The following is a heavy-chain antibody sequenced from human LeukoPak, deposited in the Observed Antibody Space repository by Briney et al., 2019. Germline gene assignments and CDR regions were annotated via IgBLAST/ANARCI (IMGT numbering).Heavy chain of an antibody. Sequence: SETLSLTCAVYGVSFSGYYWSWIRQPPGKGLEWIGEINHSGSTNYNPSLKSRVTISVDTSKNQFSLKLSSVTAADTAVYYCARRARITMVRGVIRWFDPWGQGTLVTVSS. V-gene: IGHV4-34*01. CDR3: ARRARITMVRGVIRWFDP. CDR2: INHSGST. D-gene: IGHD3-10*01. J-gene: IGHJ5*02. CDR1: GVSFSGYY.